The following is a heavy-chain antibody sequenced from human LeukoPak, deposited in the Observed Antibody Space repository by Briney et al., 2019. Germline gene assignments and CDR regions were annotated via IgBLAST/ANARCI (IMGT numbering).Heavy chain of an antibody. J-gene: IGHJ4*02. CDR3: ARDLWGPTDY. V-gene: IGHV3-7*01. Sequence: GGSLRLSCAVSGFTFSSYAMSWVRQAPGKGLEWVANIKQDGSEKYYVDSVKGRFTISRDNAKDSLYLQMNSLRAEDTAVYYCARDLWGPTDYWGQGTLVTVSS. CDR2: IKQDGSEK. D-gene: IGHD2/OR15-2a*01. CDR1: GFTFSSYA.